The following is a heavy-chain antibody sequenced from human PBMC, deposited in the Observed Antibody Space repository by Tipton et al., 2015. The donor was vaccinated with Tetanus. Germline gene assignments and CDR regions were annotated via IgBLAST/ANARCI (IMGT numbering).Heavy chain of an antibody. CDR1: GYTFISYG. D-gene: IGHD6-19*01. J-gene: IGHJ1*01. CDR3: ARLVNQWLVPEAY. CDR2: DSGHSSNT. Sequence: QLVQSGAEVKKPGASVKVSCKGSGYTFISYGIRWVRQRQAPGQGLEWMGWDSGHSSNTNNAKKFQGRVTMTTDTATNTAYMELRCLRSDDTAVYFCARLVNQWLVPEAYWGQGTLVTVSS. V-gene: IGHV1-18*01.